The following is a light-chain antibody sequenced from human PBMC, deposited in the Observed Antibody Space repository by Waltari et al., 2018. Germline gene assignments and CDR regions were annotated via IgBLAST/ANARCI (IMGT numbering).Light chain of an antibody. CDR2: DVN. CDR1: SRDVGGYNC. Sequence: SPGQAITISCTGTSRDVGGYNCVSWYQQHPGKAPKPMIYDVNNRPSGVSNRFSGSKSGNTASLTISGLQAEDEADYYCSSFTSSSTWVFGGGTKLTVL. CDR3: SSFTSSSTWV. J-gene: IGLJ3*02. V-gene: IGLV2-14*04.